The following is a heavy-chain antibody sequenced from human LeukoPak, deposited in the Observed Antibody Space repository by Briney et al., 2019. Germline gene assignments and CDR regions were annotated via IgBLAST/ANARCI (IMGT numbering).Heavy chain of an antibody. J-gene: IGHJ3*02. V-gene: IGHV3-66*01. CDR2: IYSGGST. Sequence: PGGSLRLSCAASGFTVSSNYMSWFRQAPGKGLEWVSVIYSGGSTYYADSVKGRFTISRDNSKKTLYLQMNSLRAEDTAVYYCASWLRLDAFDIWGQGTMVTVSS. D-gene: IGHD3-9*01. CDR1: GFTVSSNY. CDR3: ASWLRLDAFDI.